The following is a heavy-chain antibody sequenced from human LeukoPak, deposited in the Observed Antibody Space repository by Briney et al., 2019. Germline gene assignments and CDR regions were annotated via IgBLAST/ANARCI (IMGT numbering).Heavy chain of an antibody. CDR2: IYSGGSR. CDR3: ARSAPFGTHQYYFDY. V-gene: IGHV3-53*01. Sequence: GGSLRLSCAASGFTVSSNYMSWVRQAPEKGLEWVSVIYSGGSRYYADSVKGRFSLSRDNSRNALYLQMNSLRADDTAVYYCARSAPFGTHQYYFDYWGQGTLVTVSS. CDR1: GFTVSSNY. D-gene: IGHD3-10*01. J-gene: IGHJ4*02.